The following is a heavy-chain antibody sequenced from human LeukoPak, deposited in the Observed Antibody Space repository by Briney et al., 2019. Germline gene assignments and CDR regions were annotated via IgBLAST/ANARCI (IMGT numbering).Heavy chain of an antibody. V-gene: IGHV4-59*01. J-gene: IGHJ5*02. D-gene: IGHD6-19*01. CDR2: IYYSGST. CDR3: ARVGYSSGWYGSGWFDP. CDR1: GGSISSYY. Sequence: SETLSLTCTVSGGSISSYYWSWIRQPPGKGLEWIGYIYYSGSTNYNPSLKSRVTISVDTSKNQFSLKLSSVTAADTAVYYCARVGYSSGWYGSGWFDPWGQGTLVTVSS.